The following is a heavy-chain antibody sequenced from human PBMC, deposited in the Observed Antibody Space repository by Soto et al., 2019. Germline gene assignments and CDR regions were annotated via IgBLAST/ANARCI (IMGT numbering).Heavy chain of an antibody. J-gene: IGHJ6*02. CDR1: GLTLSRHA. CDR3: ARGRTGTTKSSYYYYYGMDV. Sequence: GGSLRLSCAASGLTLSRHAMTWARQAPGKGLEWVATLNPSGSNTHYADSVKGRFTISRDNSRNTVDLQMNNLRAEDTALYYCARGRTGTTKSSYYYYYGMDVWGQGTTVTVSS. D-gene: IGHD1-7*01. V-gene: IGHV3-23*01. CDR2: LNPSGSNT.